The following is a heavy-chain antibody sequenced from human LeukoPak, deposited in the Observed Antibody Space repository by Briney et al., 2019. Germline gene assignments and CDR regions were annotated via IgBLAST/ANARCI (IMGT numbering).Heavy chain of an antibody. V-gene: IGHV4-30-2*01. D-gene: IGHD1-26*01. CDR1: GGSISSGGYS. CDR2: IYHSGST. CDR3: ARPVRSGSYNPGY. J-gene: IGHJ4*02. Sequence: SQTLSLTCAVSGGSISSGGYSWSWIRQPPGKGLEWIGYIYHSGSTYYNPSLKSRVTISVDRSKNQFSLKLSSVTAADTAVYYCARPVRSGSYNPGYWGQGTLVTVSS.